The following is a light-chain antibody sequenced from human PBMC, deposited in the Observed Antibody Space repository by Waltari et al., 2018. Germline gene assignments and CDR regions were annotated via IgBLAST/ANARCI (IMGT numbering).Light chain of an antibody. V-gene: IGLV2-8*01. CDR2: EVS. CDR1: SSDVGGYNS. J-gene: IGLJ1*01. CDR3: SSYAGSNNFV. Sequence: QSALTQPPSASGSPGQSVTISCTGTSSDVGGYNSVSWYQQHPGKAPKLMIYEVSKLPSGVPDRFSGSKSGNTASLTVSGLQAEDEADYYCSSYAGSNNFVFGTGTKVTVL.